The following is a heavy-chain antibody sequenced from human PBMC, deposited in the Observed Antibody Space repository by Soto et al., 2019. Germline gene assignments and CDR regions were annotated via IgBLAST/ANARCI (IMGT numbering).Heavy chain of an antibody. Sequence: GASVKVSCKASGGTFSSYAISWVRQAPGQGLEWMGGIIPIFGTANYAQKFQGRVTITADESTSTAYMELSSLRSEDTAVYYCARTSSGYPSVSYYFDYWGQGTLVTVSS. CDR2: IIPIFGTA. CDR1: GGTFSSYA. D-gene: IGHD3-22*01. J-gene: IGHJ4*02. CDR3: ARTSSGYPSVSYYFDY. V-gene: IGHV1-69*13.